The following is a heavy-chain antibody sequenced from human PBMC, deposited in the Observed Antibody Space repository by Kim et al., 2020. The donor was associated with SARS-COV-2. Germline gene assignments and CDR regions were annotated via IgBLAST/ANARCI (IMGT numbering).Heavy chain of an antibody. CDR3: ARGTLQSMIRGVIGWFDP. J-gene: IGHJ5*02. D-gene: IGHD3-10*01. V-gene: IGHV3-21*01. Sequence: GGSLRLSCAASGFTFSTYSMNWVRQAPGKGLEWVSSISSRSSYIYYADSMKGRFTISRDNAKNSLYLQMNSLRAEDTAVYYCARGTLQSMIRGVIGWFDPWGQGTLVTVSS. CDR1: GFTFSTYS. CDR2: ISSRSSYI.